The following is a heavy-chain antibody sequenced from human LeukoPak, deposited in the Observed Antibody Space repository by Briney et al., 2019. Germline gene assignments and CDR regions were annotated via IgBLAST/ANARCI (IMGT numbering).Heavy chain of an antibody. CDR3: ATRPDYKYYFDY. Sequence: PSETLSLTCAVSGGSISSGGYSWSWIRQPPGKGLEWIGYIYHSGSTYYNPSLKSRVTISVDRSKNQFSLKLSSVTAADTAVYYCATRPDYKYYFDYWGQGTLVTVSS. J-gene: IGHJ4*02. CDR2: IYHSGST. D-gene: IGHD4-11*01. CDR1: GGSISSGGYS. V-gene: IGHV4-30-2*01.